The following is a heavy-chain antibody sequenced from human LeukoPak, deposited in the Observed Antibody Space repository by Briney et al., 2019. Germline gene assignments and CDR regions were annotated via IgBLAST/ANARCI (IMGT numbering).Heavy chain of an antibody. CDR1: GYTFTSYG. CDR2: ISAYNGNT. V-gene: IGHV1-18*01. Sequence: GASVKVSCKASGYTFTSYGISWVRQAPGQGLEWMGWISAYNGNTNYAQKLQGRVTMTTDTSTSTAYMELRSLRSDDTAVYYCARECNWNDRGDAFDIWGQGTMVTVSS. D-gene: IGHD1-1*01. CDR3: ARECNWNDRGDAFDI. J-gene: IGHJ3*02.